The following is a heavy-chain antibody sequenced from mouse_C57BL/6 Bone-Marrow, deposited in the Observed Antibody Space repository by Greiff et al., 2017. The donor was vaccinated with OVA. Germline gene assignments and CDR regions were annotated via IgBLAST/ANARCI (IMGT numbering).Heavy chain of an antibody. V-gene: IGHV14-2*01. J-gene: IGHJ1*03. CDR2: IAPEDGET. CDR3: ARLAYWDFDV. Sequence: EVQLQQSGAELVKPGASVKLSCTASGFNIKDYYMHWVKQRTEQGLEWIGRIAPEDGETKYASKFQGKATISAEPSSNTAYLQLSSLTSEDTAVYYCARLAYWDFDVWGTGTPVTVSA. CDR1: GFNIKDYY.